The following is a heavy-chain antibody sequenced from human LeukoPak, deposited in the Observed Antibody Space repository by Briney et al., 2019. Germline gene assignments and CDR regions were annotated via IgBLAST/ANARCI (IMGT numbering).Heavy chain of an antibody. V-gene: IGHV3-30*04. D-gene: IGHD4-17*01. CDR3: ASGYGDYVESTVFDY. CDR1: GFTFSSYA. Sequence: GRSLRLSCAASGFTFSSYAMHWVRQAPGKGLEWVAVISYDGSNKYYADSVKGRFTISRDNSKNTLYLQMNSLRAEDTAVYYCASGYGDYVESTVFDYWGQGTLVTVSS. CDR2: ISYDGSNK. J-gene: IGHJ4*02.